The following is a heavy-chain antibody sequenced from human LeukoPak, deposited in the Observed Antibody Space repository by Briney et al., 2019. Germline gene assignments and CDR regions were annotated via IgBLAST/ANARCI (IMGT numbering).Heavy chain of an antibody. CDR1: GFTFSSYG. CDR3: ARGLSGSSSWVDY. D-gene: IGHD6-13*01. CDR2: IWYDGSNK. J-gene: IGHJ4*02. Sequence: GRSLRLSCAASGFTFSSYGMHWVRQAPGKGLEWVAVIWYDGSNKYYADSVKGRFTISRDNSKNTLYLQMNGLRAEDTAVYYCARGLSGSSSWVDYWGQGTLVTVSS. V-gene: IGHV3-33*01.